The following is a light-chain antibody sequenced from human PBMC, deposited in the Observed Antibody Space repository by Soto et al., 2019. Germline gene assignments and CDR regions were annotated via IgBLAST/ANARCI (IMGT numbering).Light chain of an antibody. CDR2: GAS. V-gene: IGKV3-15*01. CDR3: QQYKNWPLT. J-gene: IGKJ4*01. CDR1: QSVSST. Sequence: EIVMTQSPATLSVSPGGRATLSCRASQSVSSTLAWYQQKPGQAPRLLIYGASTRATGFPARFSGSGSGTELTLTISSLQSEDFAVYYCQQYKNWPLTFGGGTKVEIK.